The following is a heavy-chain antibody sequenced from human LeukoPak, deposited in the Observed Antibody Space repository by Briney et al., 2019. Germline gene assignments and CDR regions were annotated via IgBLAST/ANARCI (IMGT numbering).Heavy chain of an antibody. Sequence: GGSLRLSCAASGFTFSSYWMHWVRQAPGKGLVWVSRINSDGSSTSYADSVKGRFTISRDNAKNTLYLQMNSLRAEDTPVYYCARGAYYDFWSGYYYYYGMDVWGQGTTVTVSS. J-gene: IGHJ6*02. D-gene: IGHD3-3*01. CDR1: GFTFSSYW. V-gene: IGHV3-74*01. CDR2: INSDGSST. CDR3: ARGAYYDFWSGYYYYYGMDV.